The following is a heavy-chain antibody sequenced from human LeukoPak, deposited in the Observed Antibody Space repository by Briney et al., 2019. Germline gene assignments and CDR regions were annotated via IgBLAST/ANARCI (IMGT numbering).Heavy chain of an antibody. CDR3: ARGLPSNDRRFLEWLGLSSPEYFQH. J-gene: IGHJ1*01. V-gene: IGHV3-23*01. CDR2: IGGSGGST. D-gene: IGHD3-3*01. Sequence: GGSLRLSCAASGFTFSSYAMSWVRQAPGKGLEWVSAIGGSGGSTYYADSVKGRFTISRDNSKNTLYLQMNSLRAEDTAVYYCARGLPSNDRRFLEWLGLSSPEYFQHWGQGTLVTVSS. CDR1: GFTFSSYA.